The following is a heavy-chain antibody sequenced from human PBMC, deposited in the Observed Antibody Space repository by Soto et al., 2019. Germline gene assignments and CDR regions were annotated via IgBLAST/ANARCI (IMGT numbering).Heavy chain of an antibody. V-gene: IGHV3-9*01. CDR2: ISWNSGSI. J-gene: IGHJ4*01. D-gene: IGHD3-3*01. Sequence: QAPGKGLEWVSGISWNSGSIGYADSVKGRFTISRDNAKNSLYLQMNSLRAEDTALYYCAKDIHSLGYDFLSGYNYF. CDR3: AKDIHSLGYDFLSGYNYF.